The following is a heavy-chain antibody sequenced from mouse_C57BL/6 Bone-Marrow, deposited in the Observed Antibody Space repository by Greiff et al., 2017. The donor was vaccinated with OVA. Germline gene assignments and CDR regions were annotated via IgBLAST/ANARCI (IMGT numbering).Heavy chain of an antibody. Sequence: EVQRVESGGGLVQSGRSLRLSCATSGFTFSDFYMEWVRQAPGKGLEWIAASRNKANDYTTEYSASVKGRFIVSRDTSQSILYLQMNALRAEDTAIYYCARDAGYGNYWYFDVWGTGTTVTVSS. CDR1: GFTFSDFY. V-gene: IGHV7-1*01. CDR2: SRNKANDYTT. J-gene: IGHJ1*03. CDR3: ARDAGYGNYWYFDV. D-gene: IGHD2-1*01.